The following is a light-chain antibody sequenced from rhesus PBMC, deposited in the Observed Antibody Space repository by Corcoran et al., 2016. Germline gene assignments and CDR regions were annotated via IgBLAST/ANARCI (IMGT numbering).Light chain of an antibody. CDR3: GQAIAFPRT. CDR2: GGS. Sequence: DIVMTQTPLSLSITPGEPASISCRSSQTLLHTNGNTYLHWYLQKPGQSPQLLIYGGSNRASGVPARCSGSGSGTDFTLKINNVEAEDVGVYYCGQAIAFPRTFGQGTKVDIK. V-gene: IGKV2-72*02. J-gene: IGKJ1*01. CDR1: QTLLHTNGNTY.